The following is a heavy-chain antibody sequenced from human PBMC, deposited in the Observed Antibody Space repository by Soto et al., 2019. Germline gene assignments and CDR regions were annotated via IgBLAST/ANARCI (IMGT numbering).Heavy chain of an antibody. V-gene: IGHV3-7*05. CDR1: GFTFSSYW. CDR2: IKQDGSEK. Sequence: GGSLRLSCAASGFTFSSYWMSWVRQAPGKGLEWVANIKQDGSEKYYVDSVKGRFTISRDNAKNSLYLQMNSLRAEDTAVYYCARAPDREGPLYYFDYWGQGTLVTVS. CDR3: ARAPDREGPLYYFDY. D-gene: IGHD1-26*01. J-gene: IGHJ4*02.